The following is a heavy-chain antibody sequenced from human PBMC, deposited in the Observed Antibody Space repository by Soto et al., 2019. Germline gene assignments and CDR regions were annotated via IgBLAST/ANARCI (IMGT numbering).Heavy chain of an antibody. Sequence: GASLKVSWKASGYTFTVYYMRCVRQAPGQGLEWMGWINPNSGGTNYAQKFQGWVTMTRDTSISTAYTELSRLRSDDTAVYYCARVSALCDAFDIWGQGTMVTVSS. CDR2: INPNSGGT. V-gene: IGHV1-2*04. CDR3: ARVSALCDAFDI. D-gene: IGHD2-2*01. CDR1: GYTFTVYY. J-gene: IGHJ3*02.